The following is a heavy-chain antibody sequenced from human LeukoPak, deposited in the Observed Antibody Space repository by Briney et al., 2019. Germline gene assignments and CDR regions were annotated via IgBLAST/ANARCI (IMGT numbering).Heavy chain of an antibody. D-gene: IGHD2-2*01. V-gene: IGHV1-46*01. CDR1: GYTFTGYY. J-gene: IGHJ4*02. CDR2: INPSGGST. CDR3: ARGGGEYQPLYYFDY. Sequence: ASVKVSCKASGYTFTGYYMHWVRQAPGQGLEWMGIINPSGGSTSYAQKFQGRVTMTRDTSTSTVYMELSSLRSEDTAVYYCARGGGEYQPLYYFDYWGQGTLVTVSS.